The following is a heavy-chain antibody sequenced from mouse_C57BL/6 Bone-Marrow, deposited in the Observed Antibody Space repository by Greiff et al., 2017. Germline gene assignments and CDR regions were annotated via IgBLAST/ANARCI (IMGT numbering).Heavy chain of an antibody. Sequence: EVKLMESGGGLVKPGGSLKLSCAASGFTFSSYAMSWVRQTPEKRLEWVATISDGGSYTYYPDNVKGRFTISSDNAKNNLYLQMSHLKSEDTAMYYCARDPYYYGSSPWFAYWGQGTLVTVSA. CDR1: GFTFSSYA. CDR2: ISDGGSYT. J-gene: IGHJ3*01. CDR3: ARDPYYYGSSPWFAY. D-gene: IGHD1-1*01. V-gene: IGHV5-4*01.